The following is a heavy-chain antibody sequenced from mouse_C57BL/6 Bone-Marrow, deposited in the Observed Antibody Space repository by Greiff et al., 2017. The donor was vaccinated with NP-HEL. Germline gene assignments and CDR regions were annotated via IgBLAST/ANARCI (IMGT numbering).Heavy chain of an antibody. D-gene: IGHD2-5*01. Sequence: QVQLKQSGAELARPGASVKLSCKASGYTFTSYGISWVKQRTGQGLEWIGEIYPRSGNTYYNEKFKGKATLTADKSSSTAYMELRSLTSEDSAVYFCARAYYSNYGLFAYWGQGTLVTVSA. J-gene: IGHJ3*01. V-gene: IGHV1-81*01. CDR2: IYPRSGNT. CDR1: GYTFTSYG. CDR3: ARAYYSNYGLFAY.